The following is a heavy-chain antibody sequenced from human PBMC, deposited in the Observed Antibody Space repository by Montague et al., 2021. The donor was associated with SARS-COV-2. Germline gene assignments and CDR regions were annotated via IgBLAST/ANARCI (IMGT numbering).Heavy chain of an antibody. CDR1: EFSLNTNGMG. Sequence: PALVKPTQTLTLTCTVSEFSLNTNGMGVGWIRQPQGEAPAWLALIYWDDDQRYSPSLKTRLTITKDTYRNQVVLTMTNVDPGDTGTYFCARYTSRMYGSFDYWGQGALVSVSS. CDR3: ARYTSRMYGSFDY. D-gene: IGHD3-16*02. J-gene: IGHJ4*02. CDR2: IYWDDDQ. V-gene: IGHV2-5*02.